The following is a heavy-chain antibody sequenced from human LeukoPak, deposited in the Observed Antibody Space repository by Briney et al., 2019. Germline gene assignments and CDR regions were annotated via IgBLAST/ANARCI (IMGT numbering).Heavy chain of an antibody. CDR1: GFTFSSYW. V-gene: IGHV3-7*01. Sequence: GGSLRLSCAASGFTFSSYWMSWVRQAPGKGLEWVANIKQDGSEKYYVDSVKGRFTISRDNAKNSLYLQMNSLRAEDTAVYYCVRGLGFWGAAAALFDYWGQGTLVTVSS. CDR3: VRGLGFWGAAAALFDY. CDR2: IKQDGSEK. D-gene: IGHD6-13*01. J-gene: IGHJ4*02.